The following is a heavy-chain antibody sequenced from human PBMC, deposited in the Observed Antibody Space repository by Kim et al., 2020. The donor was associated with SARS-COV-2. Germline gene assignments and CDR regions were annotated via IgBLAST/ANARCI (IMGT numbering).Heavy chain of an antibody. CDR1: GGSISSYY. CDR2: IYYSGST. V-gene: IGHV4-59*08. J-gene: IGHJ6*02. CDR3: ARRRNYYDSSEHYYYYGMDV. D-gene: IGHD3-22*01. Sequence: SETLSLTCTVSGGSISSYYWSWIRQPPGKGLEWIGYIYYSGSTNYNPSLKSRVTISVDTSKNQFSLKLSSVTAADTAVYYCARRRNYYDSSEHYYYYGMDVWGQGTTVTVSS.